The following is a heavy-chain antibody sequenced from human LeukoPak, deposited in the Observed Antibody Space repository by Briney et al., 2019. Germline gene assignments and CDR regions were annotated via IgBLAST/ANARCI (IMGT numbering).Heavy chain of an antibody. CDR2: IYTSGST. D-gene: IGHD4-17*01. Sequence: PSETLSLTCTVSGGSISSYYWSWIRQPAGKGLEWIGRIYTSGSTNYNPSLKSRVTMSVDTSKNQFSLKLSSVTAADTAVYYCARGGRRNYGDYEVWFDPWGQGTLVTVSS. CDR3: ARGGRRNYGDYEVWFDP. J-gene: IGHJ5*02. V-gene: IGHV4-4*07. CDR1: GGSISSYY.